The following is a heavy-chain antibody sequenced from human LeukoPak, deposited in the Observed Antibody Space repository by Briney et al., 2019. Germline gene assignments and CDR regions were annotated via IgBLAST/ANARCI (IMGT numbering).Heavy chain of an antibody. V-gene: IGHV1-24*01. CDR2: FDPEDGET. D-gene: IGHD2-15*01. CDR3: ATSDGGPLYCSGGSCSRYNWFDP. CDR1: GYTLTELS. Sequence: ASVKVSCKVSGYTLTELSMHWVRQAPGKGLEWMGGFDPEDGETIYAQKFQGRVTMTEDTSTDTAYMELSGLRSEDTAVYYCATSDGGPLYCSGGSCSRYNWFDPWGQGTLVTVSS. J-gene: IGHJ5*02.